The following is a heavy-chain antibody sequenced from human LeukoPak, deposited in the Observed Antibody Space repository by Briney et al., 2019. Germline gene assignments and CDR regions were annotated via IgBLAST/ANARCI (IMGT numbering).Heavy chain of an antibody. CDR1: GGSISGYF. Sequence: SETLSLTCTVSGGSISGYFWSWIRQPPGKGLEWIGYIYYSGTTNYNPSLKSRVTISVDTSKNQFSLKLSSVTAADTAVYYCARLKSLGYCSSTSCLNWFDPWGQGTLVTVSS. CDR3: ARLKSLGYCSSTSCLNWFDP. D-gene: IGHD2-2*01. J-gene: IGHJ5*02. V-gene: IGHV4-59*12. CDR2: IYYSGTT.